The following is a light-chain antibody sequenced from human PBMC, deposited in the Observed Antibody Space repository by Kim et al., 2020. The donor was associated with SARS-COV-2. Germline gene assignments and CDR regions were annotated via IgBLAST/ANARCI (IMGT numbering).Light chain of an antibody. CDR1: QIIGRSD. J-gene: IGKJ4*01. Sequence: CPGERATLSFRASQIIGRSDLALYQQTPGQAPRLLIYDASTRATVIPDRFSGSVSGTDFTLTISRLEPEDFAVYSCQQYYDSPLTFGGETTVDIK. V-gene: IGKV3-20*01. CDR3: QQYYDSPLT. CDR2: DAS.